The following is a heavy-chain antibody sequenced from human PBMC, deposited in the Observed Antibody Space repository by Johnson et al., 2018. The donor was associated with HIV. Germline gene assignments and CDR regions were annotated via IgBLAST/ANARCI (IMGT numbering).Heavy chain of an antibody. CDR3: ARDYYGTLGAFDI. Sequence: QVQLVESGGGVVQPGRSLRLSCAASGFTFSSYAMHWVRQAPGKGLEWVAVISYDGSNKYYADSVKGRFTISRDNSKNTLYLQMNSLRAEDTAVYYCARDYYGTLGAFDIWGQGTMVTVSS. V-gene: IGHV3-30-3*01. CDR2: ISYDGSNK. J-gene: IGHJ3*02. D-gene: IGHD3-10*01. CDR1: GFTFSSYA.